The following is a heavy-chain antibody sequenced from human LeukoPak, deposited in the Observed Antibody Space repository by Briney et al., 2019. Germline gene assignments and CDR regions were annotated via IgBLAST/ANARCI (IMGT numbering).Heavy chain of an antibody. V-gene: IGHV3-30-3*01. J-gene: IGHJ5*02. CDR3: TREIAVAGSYNWFDP. D-gene: IGHD6-19*01. CDR1: GFTFSSYA. CDR2: ISYDGSNK. Sequence: GRSLRLSCAASGFTFSSYAMHWVRQAPGKGQERVAVISYDGSNKYYADSVKGRFTISRDNSKNTLYLQMNSLRAEDTAVYYCTREIAVAGSYNWFDPWGQGTLVTVSS.